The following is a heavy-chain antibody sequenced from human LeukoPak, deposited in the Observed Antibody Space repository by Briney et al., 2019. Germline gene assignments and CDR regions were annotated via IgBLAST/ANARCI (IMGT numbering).Heavy chain of an antibody. CDR1: GYSFTNYW. CDR3: ATYAGSSSKYFQD. CDR2: IYPGDSDT. D-gene: IGHD3-10*01. Sequence: GESLKISCKASGYSFTNYWIGWVRQMPGKGLEWMGIIYPGDSDTRYSPSFQGQVTISADKSISTAYLQRSSLQASDTAMYYCATYAGSSSKYFQDWGQGTLVAVSS. J-gene: IGHJ1*01. V-gene: IGHV5-51*01.